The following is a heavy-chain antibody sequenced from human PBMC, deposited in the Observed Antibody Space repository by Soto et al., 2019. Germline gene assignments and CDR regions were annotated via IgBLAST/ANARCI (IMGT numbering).Heavy chain of an antibody. CDR1: GYTFTGYA. D-gene: IGHD3-3*01. Sequence: QVPLVQSGAEVKEPGASVKVSCKASGYTFTGYALHWMRQAPGRGLEWVGWIHPANGDTKFSQSLQDRVTFTRDTSATTAYMELTGLTSEDTAVYYCARDLIQGFWSGGFWGQGTLVTVSS. V-gene: IGHV1-3*01. CDR3: ARDLIQGFWSGGF. J-gene: IGHJ4*02. CDR2: IHPANGDT.